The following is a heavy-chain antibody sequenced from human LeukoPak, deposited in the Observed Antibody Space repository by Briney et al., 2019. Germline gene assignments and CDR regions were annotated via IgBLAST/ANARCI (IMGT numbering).Heavy chain of an antibody. CDR2: IYYSGST. V-gene: IGHV4-59*08. D-gene: IGHD6-19*01. J-gene: IGHJ4*02. Sequence: SETLSLTCTISGGSISTYYWSWIPQPPGKGLEWIGYIYYSGSTNYNPSLMSRLTISVDTSKNQFSLKLSSVTAADTAVYYCARLIAVAGTYRGHFDYWGQGALVTVSS. CDR1: GGSISTYY. CDR3: ARLIAVAGTYRGHFDY.